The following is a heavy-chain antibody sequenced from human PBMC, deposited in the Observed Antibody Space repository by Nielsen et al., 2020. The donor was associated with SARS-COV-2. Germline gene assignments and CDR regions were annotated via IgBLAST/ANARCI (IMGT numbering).Heavy chain of an antibody. D-gene: IGHD3-16*01. J-gene: IGHJ6*02. CDR2: IYYSGST. CDR1: GGSVSSGSYY. CDR3: ARHLGYDSLV. V-gene: IGHV4-61*01. Sequence: SETLSLTCTVSGGSVSSGSYYWSWIRQPPGKGLEWIGYIYYSGSTYYNPSLKSRVTISVDTSKNQFSLKLSSVTAADTAVYYCARHLGYDSLVWGQGTTVTVSS.